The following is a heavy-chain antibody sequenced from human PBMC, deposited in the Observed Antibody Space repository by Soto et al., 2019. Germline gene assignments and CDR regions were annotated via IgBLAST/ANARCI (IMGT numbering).Heavy chain of an antibody. Sequence: EVQLLDSGGGLVQPGGSLGLSCAASGFTFNNYAMNWVRQAPGMGLEWVATISITGGGTYYADSVKGRFTISRDNSKNTLYLQMSSLRVEDTAVYYCAKDRLAGNFDYWGQGTQVTVSS. CDR1: GFTFNNYA. V-gene: IGHV3-23*01. CDR2: ISITGGGT. J-gene: IGHJ4*02. CDR3: AKDRLAGNFDY.